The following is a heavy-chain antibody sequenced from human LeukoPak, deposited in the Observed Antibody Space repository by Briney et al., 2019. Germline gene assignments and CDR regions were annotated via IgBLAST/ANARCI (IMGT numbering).Heavy chain of an antibody. V-gene: IGHV3-23*01. Sequence: GRSLRLSCAASGFTFSSYGMSWVRQAPGKGLEWVSAISGSGGSTSYADSVKGRFTFSRDNSKNTLYLQMNSLRAEDTALYYCAKPVYTDMEYYFDYWGQGTLVTVSS. D-gene: IGHD2-2*02. CDR1: GFTFSSYG. J-gene: IGHJ4*02. CDR3: AKPVYTDMEYYFDY. CDR2: ISGSGGST.